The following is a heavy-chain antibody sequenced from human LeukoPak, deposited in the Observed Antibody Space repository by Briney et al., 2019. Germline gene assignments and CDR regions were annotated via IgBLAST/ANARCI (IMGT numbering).Heavy chain of an antibody. Sequence: SQTLSLTCTVSGNSISSGDYYWSWIRQPAGKGLEWIGRIYTSGSTNYNPSLKSRVTISGDTSKNQFSLELSSVTAADTAVYYCARLKATVSIHAYFDSWGQGTLVTVSS. D-gene: IGHD4-17*01. CDR2: IYTSGST. CDR1: GNSISSGDYY. V-gene: IGHV4-61*02. J-gene: IGHJ4*02. CDR3: ARLKATVSIHAYFDS.